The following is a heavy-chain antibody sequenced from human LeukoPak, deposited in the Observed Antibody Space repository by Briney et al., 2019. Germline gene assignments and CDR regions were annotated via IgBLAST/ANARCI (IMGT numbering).Heavy chain of an antibody. CDR3: ARDLDYYGSGSFFNI. D-gene: IGHD3-10*01. Sequence: RASVKVSCKASVYTFTAYSMHWVRQAPGQGLEWMGWINPNSGGTNYAQKFQGRVTMTRDTSITTAYMELSRLRSDDTAVYYCARDLDYYGSGSFFNIWGQGTMVTVSS. CDR2: INPNSGGT. J-gene: IGHJ3*02. V-gene: IGHV1-2*02. CDR1: VYTFTAYS.